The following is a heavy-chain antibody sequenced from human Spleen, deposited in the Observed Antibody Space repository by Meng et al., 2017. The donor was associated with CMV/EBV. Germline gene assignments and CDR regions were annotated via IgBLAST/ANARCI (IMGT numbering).Heavy chain of an antibody. Sequence: SVKVSCKASGDTFSSYAISWVRQAPGQGLEWMGGIIPIFGTANYAQKFQGRVTITTDESTSTAYMELSSLRSEDTAVYYCAKKEVWGGGLPNYYGMDVWGQGTTVTVSS. D-gene: IGHD5-12*01. J-gene: IGHJ6*02. CDR2: IIPIFGTA. V-gene: IGHV1-69*05. CDR3: AKKEVWGGGLPNYYGMDV. CDR1: GDTFSSYA.